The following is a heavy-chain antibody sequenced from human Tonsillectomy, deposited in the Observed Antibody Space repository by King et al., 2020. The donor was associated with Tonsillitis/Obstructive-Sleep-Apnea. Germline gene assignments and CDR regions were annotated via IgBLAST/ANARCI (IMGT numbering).Heavy chain of an antibody. J-gene: IGHJ4*02. D-gene: IGHD6-19*01. CDR1: GFTFSTYD. CDR2: IWYDGNYK. V-gene: IGHV3-33*01. CDR3: ARGGKAGAASWGYYFDY. Sequence: VQLVESGGGVVQTGRSLRLSCAASGFTFSTYDMHWVRQAPGRGLEWVAIIWYDGNYKYYADSVKGRFTISRDNSKNTLYLQMNSLRAEDTAAYYCARGGKAGAASWGYYFDYWGQGTLVTVSS.